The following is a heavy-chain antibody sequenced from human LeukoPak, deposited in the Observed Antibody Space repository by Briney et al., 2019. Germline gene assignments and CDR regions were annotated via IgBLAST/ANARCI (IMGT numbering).Heavy chain of an antibody. CDR3: TTDLGTYYHGSQRLIPIDY. D-gene: IGHD3-10*01. J-gene: IGHJ4*02. V-gene: IGHV3-15*01. CDR1: GFTFTNAW. CDR2: IKNKTDGETT. Sequence: GGSLRLSCVDSGFTFTNAWMSWVRQAPGKGLEWIGRIKNKTDGETTNYAEPVRGGFTISRDDSKSAVYLQMNSLKIEDTAVYYCTTDLGTYYHGSQRLIPIDYWGQGTLVTVSS.